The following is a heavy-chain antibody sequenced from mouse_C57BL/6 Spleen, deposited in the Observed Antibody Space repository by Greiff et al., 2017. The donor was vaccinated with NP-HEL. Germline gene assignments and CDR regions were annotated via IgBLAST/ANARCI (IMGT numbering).Heavy chain of an antibody. Sequence: VQLQQPGTELVKPGASVKLSCKASGYTFTSYWMHWVKQRPGQGLEWIGNINPSNGGTNYNEKFKSKAPLTVDKSSSTAYMQLSSLTSEDSAVYYCARWGIYYDYDGAGFAYWGQGTLVTVSA. D-gene: IGHD2-4*01. CDR1: GYTFTSYW. J-gene: IGHJ3*01. CDR2: INPSNGGT. CDR3: ARWGIYYDYDGAGFAY. V-gene: IGHV1-53*01.